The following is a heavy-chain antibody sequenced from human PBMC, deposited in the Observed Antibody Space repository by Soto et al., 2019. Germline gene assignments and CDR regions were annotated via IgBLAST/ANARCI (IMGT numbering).Heavy chain of an antibody. CDR3: ARRGGGDSLFDS. Sequence: QLHLQESGPGLVKPSETLSLTCTVSGDSFSTSNYYWGWIRQPPGKGLEWIGNIFYGGGTGVTYYNPSLKSPVMVSVDTSKNQFSLKLRSITAADTAFYFCARRGGGDSLFDSWGQGKLVTVSS. CDR2: IFYGGGTGVT. J-gene: IGHJ4*02. V-gene: IGHV4-39*01. D-gene: IGHD4-17*01. CDR1: GDSFSTSNYY.